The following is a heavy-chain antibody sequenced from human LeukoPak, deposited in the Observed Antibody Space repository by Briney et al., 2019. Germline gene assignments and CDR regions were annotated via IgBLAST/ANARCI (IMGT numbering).Heavy chain of an antibody. CDR2: INPNNGAT. CDR1: GYTFSGYY. D-gene: IGHD1-1*01. J-gene: IGHJ4*02. V-gene: IGHV1-2*02. CDR3: ARYNWNDVVSALDY. Sequence: ASVKVSCKASGYTFSGYYIHWVRQAPGQGLEWMGWINPNNGATNYAQKFQGGVTTTRDTSITTTYMELSRLTSDDTAVYYCARYNWNDVVSALDYWGQGTLVTVSS.